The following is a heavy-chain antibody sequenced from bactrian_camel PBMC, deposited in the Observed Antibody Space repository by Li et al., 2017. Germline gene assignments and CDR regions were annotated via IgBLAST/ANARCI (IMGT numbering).Heavy chain of an antibody. CDR2: IVGDGST. D-gene: IGHD5*01. CDR1: GYIPNNAC. Sequence: AASGYIPNNACMAWFCQAPGKERERVAVIVGDGSTRYDDSVKGRFTIARDTAKNTLYLQMHSLKPEDTAMYYCAATTGQICRFDRSDEFGYWGQGTQVTVS. V-gene: IGHV3S53*01. CDR3: AATTGQICRFDRSDEFGY. J-gene: IGHJ6*01.